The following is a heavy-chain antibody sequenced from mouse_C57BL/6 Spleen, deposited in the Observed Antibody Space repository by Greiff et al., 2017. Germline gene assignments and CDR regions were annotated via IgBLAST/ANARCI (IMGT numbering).Heavy chain of an antibody. CDR1: GYAFSSSW. J-gene: IGHJ4*01. D-gene: IGHD1-1*01. V-gene: IGHV1-82*01. CDR3: ARGDSYYYGSSYGDAMDY. Sequence: VKLVESGPELVKPGASVKISCKASGYAFSSSWLNWVKQRPGKGLEWIGRIYPGDGDTNYNGTFKGKATLTADKSSSTAYMQLSSLTSEDFAVYFCARGDSYYYGSSYGDAMDYWGQGTSVTVSS. CDR2: IYPGDGDT.